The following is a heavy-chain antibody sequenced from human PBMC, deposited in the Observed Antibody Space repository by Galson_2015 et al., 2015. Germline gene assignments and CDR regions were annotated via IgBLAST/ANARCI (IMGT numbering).Heavy chain of an antibody. V-gene: IGHV3-23*01. CDR1: GFTFSSYA. Sequence: SLRIACAASGFTFSSYAMSWVRQAAGKGLEWVSAIGGSGGSTYYADSVKGRFTISRDNSKNTLYLQMNSLRAEDTAVYYCAKLHYYGSVRNYGMDVWGQGPTFTVSS. CDR3: AKLHYYGSVRNYGMDV. CDR2: IGGSGGST. D-gene: IGHD3-10*01. J-gene: IGHJ6*02.